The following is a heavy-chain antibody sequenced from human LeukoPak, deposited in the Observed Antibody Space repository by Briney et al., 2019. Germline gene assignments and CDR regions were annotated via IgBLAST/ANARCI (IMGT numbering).Heavy chain of an antibody. J-gene: IGHJ4*02. CDR3: AGYDHSNYLAY. D-gene: IGHD3-16*01. CDR2: ISNSGSA. CDR1: GVSLSINY. Sequence: SETLSLTCTVSGVSLSINYWNWIRQSPEKGLEWIGYISNSGSADRHPSLKSRVTISLDPSKNQLSLSLNSVTAADTAVYFCAGYDHSNYLAYWGQGARVTVSS. V-gene: IGHV4-59*13.